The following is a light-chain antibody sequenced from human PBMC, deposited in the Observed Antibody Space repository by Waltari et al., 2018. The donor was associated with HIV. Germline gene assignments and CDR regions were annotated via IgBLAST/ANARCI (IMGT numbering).Light chain of an antibody. Sequence: QSALTQPASVSAFPGQSITISCTGPASDISFYDFVSWYRQDPGKPPQLVMYSVNTRPSETSSRFSGLKSGNTASLRISGLQFEDEGDYYCSSYTSPNTLLFGGGTKLTV. CDR2: SVN. V-gene: IGLV2-14*01. J-gene: IGLJ3*02. CDR1: ASDISFYDF. CDR3: SSYTSPNTLL.